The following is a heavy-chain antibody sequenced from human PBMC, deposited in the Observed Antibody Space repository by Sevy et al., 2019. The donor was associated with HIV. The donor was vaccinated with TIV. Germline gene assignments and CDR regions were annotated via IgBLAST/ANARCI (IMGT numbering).Heavy chain of an antibody. J-gene: IGHJ6*02. D-gene: IGHD1-1*01. CDR1: GGSVSSGRYY. CDR2: FYDSGRT. Sequence: SETLSLTCTVSGGSVSSGRYYWSWIRQPPGKGLEWIGYFYDSGRTKYNPSLKSRVTIAVDMSKNLFSLKLTSVTAADTAVYYCARHGAVQLAFGMDVWGQGTMVTVSS. CDR3: ARHGAVQLAFGMDV. V-gene: IGHV4-61*03.